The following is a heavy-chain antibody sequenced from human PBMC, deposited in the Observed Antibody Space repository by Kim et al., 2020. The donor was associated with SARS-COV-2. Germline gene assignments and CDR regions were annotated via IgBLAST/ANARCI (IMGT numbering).Heavy chain of an antibody. CDR2: IYYSGST. D-gene: IGHD5-12*01. V-gene: IGHV4-30-4*01. J-gene: IGHJ6*02. CDR1: GGSISSGDYY. Sequence: SETLSLTCTVSGGSISSGDYYWSCIRHPPGKGLEWIGYIYYSGSTYYNPSLKSRVTISVDTSKNQFSLKLSSVTAADTAVYYCARDGSVWSGYDSYYYGMDVWGQGTTVTVSS. CDR3: ARDGSVWSGYDSYYYGMDV.